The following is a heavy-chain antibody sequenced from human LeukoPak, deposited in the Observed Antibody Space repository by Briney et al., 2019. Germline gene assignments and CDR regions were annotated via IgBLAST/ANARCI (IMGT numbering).Heavy chain of an antibody. CDR3: AKGTHGYNYAYVDY. J-gene: IGHJ4*02. Sequence: PGGSLRLSCAASGFTFSSYSMNWVRQAPGKGLEWVSSISSSSSYIYYADSVKGRFTISRDNAKNSLYLQMNSLSPEDTALYYCAKGTHGYNYAYVDYWGQGTLVTVSS. CDR1: GFTFSSYS. CDR2: ISSSSSYI. V-gene: IGHV3-21*04. D-gene: IGHD5-18*01.